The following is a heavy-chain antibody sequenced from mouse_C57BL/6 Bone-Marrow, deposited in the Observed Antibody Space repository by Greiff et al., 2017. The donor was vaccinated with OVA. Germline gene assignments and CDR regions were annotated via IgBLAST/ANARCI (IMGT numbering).Heavy chain of an antibody. J-gene: IGHJ2*01. CDR1: GFTFSDAW. D-gene: IGHD1-1*01. CDR2: IRNKANNHAT. V-gene: IGHV6-6*01. Sequence: EVHLVESGGGLVQPGGSMKLSCAASGFTFSDAWMDWVRQSPEKGLEWVAEIRNKANNHATYYAESVKGRFTISRDDSKSSVYLQMNSLRAEDTGIDYCTRSTTVGSFDYWGQGTTLTVSS. CDR3: TRSTTVGSFDY.